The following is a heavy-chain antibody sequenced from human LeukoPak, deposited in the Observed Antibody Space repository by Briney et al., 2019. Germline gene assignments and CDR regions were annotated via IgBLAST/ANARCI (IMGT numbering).Heavy chain of an antibody. Sequence: PGGSLRLSCTASGFTFSDYFMTWLRQVPGRGLEWVSSISPGSNYIYYADSVKGRFTISRDNAKNSLHLQMNSLRADDTAAYYCARGYWYFDYWGQGTLVTVSS. CDR1: GFTFSDYF. J-gene: IGHJ4*02. D-gene: IGHD2-8*02. CDR2: ISPGSNYI. V-gene: IGHV3-21*01. CDR3: ARGYWYFDY.